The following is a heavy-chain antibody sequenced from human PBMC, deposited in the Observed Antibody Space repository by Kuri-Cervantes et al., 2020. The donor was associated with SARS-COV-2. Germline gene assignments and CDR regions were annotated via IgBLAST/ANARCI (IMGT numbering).Heavy chain of an antibody. CDR3: ARETAVTGGGMDV. CDR2: IYYYGNT. CDR1: GGSRSSYY. D-gene: IGHD4-11*01. J-gene: IGHJ6*02. V-gene: IGHV4-59*01. Sequence: SETLSLTCTVSGGSRSSYYWSWIRQPPGKGLEWIGYIYYYGNTNYSPSLNGRVTISLDTSENQFSLKLSSVTAADTAVYYCARETAVTGGGMDVWGQGTTVTVSS.